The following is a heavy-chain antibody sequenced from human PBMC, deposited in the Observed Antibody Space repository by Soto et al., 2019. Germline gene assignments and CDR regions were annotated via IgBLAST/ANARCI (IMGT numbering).Heavy chain of an antibody. CDR3: ARYPMDDYFRGMDV. V-gene: IGHV4-4*02. J-gene: IGHJ6*02. CDR1: GASISSSHY. CDR2: IYHTGNT. Sequence: SETLSLTCTISGASISSSHYWTWVRQTPGKGLEWIGEIYHTGNTNYNPSLKSRVTLSLDKSKNQFSLRLDSVTAADTAVFFCARYPMDDYFRGMDVWGQGATVTVSS.